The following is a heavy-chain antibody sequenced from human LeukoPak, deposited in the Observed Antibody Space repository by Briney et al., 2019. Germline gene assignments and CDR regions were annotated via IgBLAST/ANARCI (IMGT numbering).Heavy chain of an antibody. CDR2: ISSSSSYI. D-gene: IGHD6-19*01. J-gene: IGHJ3*01. CDR1: GFTFSFYS. V-gene: IGHV3-21*01. Sequence: KPGGSLRLSCAASGFTFSFYSMNWVRQAPGKGLEWVSSISSSSSYIYYADSVKGRFTISRDNAKNSLFLQMNSLRAEDMAVYYCARPTSSGWYRGSGFDVWGQGTMVTVSS. CDR3: ARPTSSGWYRGSGFDV.